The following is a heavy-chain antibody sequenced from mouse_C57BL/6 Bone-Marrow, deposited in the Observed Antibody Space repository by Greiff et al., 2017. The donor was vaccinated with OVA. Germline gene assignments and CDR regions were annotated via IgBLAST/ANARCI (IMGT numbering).Heavy chain of an antibody. CDR3: ARDLNYLDY. CDR1: GYTFTSYW. J-gene: IGHJ2*01. CDR2: IDPSDSYT. Sequence: QVQLQQPGAELVKPGASVKLSCKASGYTFTSYWMQWVKQRPGQGLEWIGEIDPSDSYTTYNQKFKGKATLPVDTSSSTAYMQLSSLTSEDSAVYYCARDLNYLDYGGQGTTLTVSS. V-gene: IGHV1-50*01.